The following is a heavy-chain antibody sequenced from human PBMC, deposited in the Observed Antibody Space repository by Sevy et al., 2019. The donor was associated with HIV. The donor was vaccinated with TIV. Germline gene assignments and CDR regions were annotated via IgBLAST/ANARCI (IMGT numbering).Heavy chain of an antibody. D-gene: IGHD6-13*01. CDR2: IRSKAYGGTT. Sequence: GGCLRLSCTASGFTFGDYAMSWFRQAPGKGLEWVGFIRSKAYGGTTEYAAPVKGRFTISRDDSKSIDYLQMNSLKTEDTALYYCTRAPGPAFGYSSSWYPAWGQGTLVTVSS. CDR3: TRAPGPAFGYSSSWYPA. J-gene: IGHJ5*02. CDR1: GFTFGDYA. V-gene: IGHV3-49*03.